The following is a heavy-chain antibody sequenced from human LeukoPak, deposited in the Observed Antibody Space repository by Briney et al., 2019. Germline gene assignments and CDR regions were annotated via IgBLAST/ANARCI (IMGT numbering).Heavy chain of an antibody. D-gene: IGHD6-19*01. Sequence: GGSLRLSCAASGFTFSSYSMNWARQAPGKGLEWVSYFSTSSSHIYYADSVKGRFTISRDNAKNSLYLQMNSLRAEDTALYYCAKDVTSSGWYGKLPDAFDIWGQGTMVTVSS. CDR2: FSTSSSHI. J-gene: IGHJ3*02. V-gene: IGHV3-21*04. CDR3: AKDVTSSGWYGKLPDAFDI. CDR1: GFTFSSYS.